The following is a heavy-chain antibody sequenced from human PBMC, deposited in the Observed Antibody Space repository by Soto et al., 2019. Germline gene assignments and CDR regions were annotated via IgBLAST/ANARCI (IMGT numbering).Heavy chain of an antibody. J-gene: IGHJ4*02. Sequence: QVQLVESGGGVVQPGRSLRLSCAASGFTFSSYAMHWVRQAPGKGLEWVAVISYDGSNKYYADSVKGRFTISRDNSKNTLYLQMNSLRAEDTAVYYCARAPVRGVFDYWGQGTLVTVSS. CDR1: GFTFSSYA. D-gene: IGHD3-10*01. CDR3: ARAPVRGVFDY. V-gene: IGHV3-30-3*01. CDR2: ISYDGSNK.